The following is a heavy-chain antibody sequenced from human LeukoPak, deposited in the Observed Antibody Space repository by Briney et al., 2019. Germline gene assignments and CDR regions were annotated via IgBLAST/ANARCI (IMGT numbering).Heavy chain of an antibody. D-gene: IGHD4-17*01. Sequence: ASVKVSCKASGYTFTGYYMHWVRQAPGQGLEWMGWINPNSGGTNYAQKFQGRVTMTEDTSTDTAYMELSSLRSEDTAVYYCATDPAYGDYPSHRDYWGQGTLVTVSS. V-gene: IGHV1-2*02. CDR3: ATDPAYGDYPSHRDY. J-gene: IGHJ4*02. CDR1: GYTFTGYY. CDR2: INPNSGGT.